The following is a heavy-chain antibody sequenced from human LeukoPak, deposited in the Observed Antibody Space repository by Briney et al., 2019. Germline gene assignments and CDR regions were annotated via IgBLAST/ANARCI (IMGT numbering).Heavy chain of an antibody. D-gene: IGHD3-10*01. Sequence: SQTLSLTCTVSGGSISSGGYYWSWIRQHPGKGLEWIGCIYYSGSTYYNPSLKSRVTISVDTSKNQFSLKLSSVTAADTAVYYCASSLTYGSGSKEAPLDYWGQGTLVTVSS. CDR1: GGSISSGGYY. J-gene: IGHJ4*02. CDR3: ASSLTYGSGSKEAPLDY. V-gene: IGHV4-31*03. CDR2: IYYSGST.